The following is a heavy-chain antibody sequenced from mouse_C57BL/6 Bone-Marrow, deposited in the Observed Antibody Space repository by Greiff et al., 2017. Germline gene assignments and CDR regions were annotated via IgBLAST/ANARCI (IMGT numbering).Heavy chain of an antibody. CDR3: TALQLRPLFGY. Sequence: VQLQQSGAELVRPGASVKLSCTASGFNIKDDYMHWVKQRPEQGLEWIGWIDPENGDTEYASKFQGKATITADTSSNTAYMQLSSLTSEDTAVYYCTALQLRPLFGYWGQGTTLTVSS. J-gene: IGHJ2*01. D-gene: IGHD3-2*02. V-gene: IGHV14-4*01. CDR1: GFNIKDDY. CDR2: IDPENGDT.